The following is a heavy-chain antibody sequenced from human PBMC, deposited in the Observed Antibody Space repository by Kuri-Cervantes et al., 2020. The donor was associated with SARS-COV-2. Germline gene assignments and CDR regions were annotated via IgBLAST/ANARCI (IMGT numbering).Heavy chain of an antibody. CDR3: ARGLRGVVPAAITVDY. J-gene: IGHJ4*02. CDR2: INHSGST. V-gene: IGHV4-34*01. CDR1: GGSFSGYF. Sequence: GSLRLSCAVYGGSFSGYFWSWIRQPPGKGLEWIGEINHSGSTNYNPSPKSRVTISVDTSKNQFSLKLSSVTAADTAVYYCARGLRGVVPAAITVDYWGQGTLVTVSS. D-gene: IGHD2-2*01.